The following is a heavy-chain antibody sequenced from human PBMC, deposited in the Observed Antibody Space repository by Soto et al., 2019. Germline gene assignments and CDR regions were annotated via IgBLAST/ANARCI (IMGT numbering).Heavy chain of an antibody. J-gene: IGHJ4*02. CDR3: SRGILV. Sequence: QVQLQESGPGLVKPSQTLSLTCTVSGGSINSGGYCWSWIRQHPGKGPDWIGCISYGGSTSYNPSLQSRVTRSVDTSKNQFSLKLTSVTAADTAVYYCSRGILVWGQGALITVSS. D-gene: IGHD5-18*01. CDR1: GGSINSGGYC. CDR2: ISYGGST. V-gene: IGHV4-31*03.